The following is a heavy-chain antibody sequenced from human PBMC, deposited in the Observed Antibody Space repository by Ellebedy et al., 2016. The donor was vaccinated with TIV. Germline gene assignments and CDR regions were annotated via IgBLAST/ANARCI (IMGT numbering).Heavy chain of an antibody. V-gene: IGHV3-23*01. CDR1: GFSFSWHW. D-gene: IGHD5-12*01. Sequence: GESLKISXAASGFSFSWHWMHWVRQAPGKGLEWVSGIRSTGDSTWYADSVKGRFTISRDNAKSTLYLQMNNLRAEDTAVYYCAKVAVATIRHGMDVWGQGTTVTVSS. CDR2: IRSTGDST. CDR3: AKVAVATIRHGMDV. J-gene: IGHJ6*02.